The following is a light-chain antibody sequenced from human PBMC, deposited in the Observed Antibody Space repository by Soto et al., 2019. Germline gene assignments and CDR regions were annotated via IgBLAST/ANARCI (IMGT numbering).Light chain of an antibody. CDR2: EVS. Sequence: QSALTQPASVSGSPGQSITISCTGTSSDIGTYNYVSWYQHHPGKAPKLMIFEVSNRPSGISNRFSGSKSGNTASLTISGLQAEDEADYYCTSSTSRNPPYVFGTGTKLTVL. CDR3: TSSTSRNPPYV. CDR1: SSDIGTYNY. J-gene: IGLJ1*01. V-gene: IGLV2-14*01.